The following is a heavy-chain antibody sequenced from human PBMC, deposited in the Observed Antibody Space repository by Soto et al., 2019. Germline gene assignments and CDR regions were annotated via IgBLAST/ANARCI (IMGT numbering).Heavy chain of an antibody. Sequence: QVQLVQSGAEVKKPGASVKVSCKASGYTFTGYYMHWVRQAPGQGLEWMGWINRNSGGTNYAQKFQGWVTMTRDTSISTAYMELSRLRSDDTAVYYCARGWELPPHYGMDVWGQGTTVTVSS. CDR1: GYTFTGYY. D-gene: IGHD1-26*01. J-gene: IGHJ6*02. V-gene: IGHV1-2*04. CDR3: ARGWELPPHYGMDV. CDR2: INRNSGGT.